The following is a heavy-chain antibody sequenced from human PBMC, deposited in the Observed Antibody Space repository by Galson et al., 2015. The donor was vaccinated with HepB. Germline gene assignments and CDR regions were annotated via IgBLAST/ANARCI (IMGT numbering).Heavy chain of an antibody. CDR3: ARGGSGWGQTQIYFDY. V-gene: IGHV6-1*01. J-gene: IGHJ4*02. CDR1: GDSVSSNSAA. CDR2: TYYRSKWYN. Sequence: CAISGDSVSSNSAAWNWIRQSPSRGLEWLGRTYYRSKWYNDYAVSVKSRIAINPDTSKNQFSLQLNSVTPEDTAVYYCARGGSGWGQTQIYFDYWGQGTLVTVSS. D-gene: IGHD6-19*01.